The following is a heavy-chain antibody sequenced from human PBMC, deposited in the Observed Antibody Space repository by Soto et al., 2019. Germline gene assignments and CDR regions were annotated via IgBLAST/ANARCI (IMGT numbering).Heavy chain of an antibody. CDR2: IIPIFGTA. Sequence: QVQLVQSGAEVKKPGSSVKVSCKASGGIFSSYAISWVRQAPGQGLEWMGGIIPIFGTANYAQKFQGRVTITADESTSTAYMELSSLRSEDTAVYYCARTANPAIFGVVQGWFDPWGQGTLVTVSS. CDR3: ARTANPAIFGVVQGWFDP. V-gene: IGHV1-69*01. D-gene: IGHD3-3*01. J-gene: IGHJ5*02. CDR1: GGIFSSYA.